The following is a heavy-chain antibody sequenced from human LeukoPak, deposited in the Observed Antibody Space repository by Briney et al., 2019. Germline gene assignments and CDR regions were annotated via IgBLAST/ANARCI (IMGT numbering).Heavy chain of an antibody. V-gene: IGHV4-61*02. CDR1: GGSISSGSYY. J-gene: IGHJ4*02. Sequence: SETLSLTCTVSGGSISSGSYYWSWIRQPAGKGLEWIGRIYTSGSTNYNPSLKSRVTISVDTSKNQFSLKLSSVTAADTAVYYCARDGSGYSFDCWGQGTLVTVSS. CDR2: IYTSGST. D-gene: IGHD3-22*01. CDR3: ARDGSGYSFDC.